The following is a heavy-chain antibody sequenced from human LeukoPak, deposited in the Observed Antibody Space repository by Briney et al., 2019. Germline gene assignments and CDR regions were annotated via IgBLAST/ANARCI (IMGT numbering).Heavy chain of an antibody. V-gene: IGHV1-8*03. Sequence: ASVKVSCKASGYTFTGYYMHWVRQAPGQGLEWMGWMNPNSGNTGYAQKFQGRVTITRNTSISTAYMELSSLRSEDTAVYYCARGQFEMYSDYNWFDPWGQGTLVTVSS. J-gene: IGHJ5*02. CDR3: ARGQFEMYSDYNWFDP. CDR1: GYTFTGYY. CDR2: MNPNSGNT. D-gene: IGHD3-3*01.